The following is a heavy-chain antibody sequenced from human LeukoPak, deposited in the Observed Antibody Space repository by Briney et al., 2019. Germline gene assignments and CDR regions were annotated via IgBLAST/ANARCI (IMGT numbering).Heavy chain of an antibody. J-gene: IGHJ5*02. Sequence: KYYADSVKGRFTISRDTSNNTLYLQMNSLRAEDTAVYYCARGYYYDSSGYGVRVGWFDPWGQGXXVXX. CDR2: K. D-gene: IGHD3-22*01. V-gene: IGHV3-30*01. CDR3: ARGYYYDSSGYGVRVGWFDP.